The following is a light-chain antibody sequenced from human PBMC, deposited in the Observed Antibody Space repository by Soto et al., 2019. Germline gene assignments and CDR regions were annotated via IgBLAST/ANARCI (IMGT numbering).Light chain of an antibody. Sequence: DVQLTQSPSFLSASVGDRVTITCRASQDISSHLAWYQQIPGKGPKLLIYAASTLQSGVPSRFSGSGSGTEFTLAISSLQSEDFATYHCQQVNGYPHTFGQGTKLEIK. J-gene: IGKJ2*01. CDR1: QDISSH. CDR2: AAS. V-gene: IGKV1-9*01. CDR3: QQVNGYPHT.